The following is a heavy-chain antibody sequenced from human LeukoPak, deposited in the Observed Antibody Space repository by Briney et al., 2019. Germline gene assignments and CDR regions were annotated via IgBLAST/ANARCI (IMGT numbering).Heavy chain of an antibody. CDR3: AKDTRILEWSVYYYYYMDV. Sequence: GGSLRLSCAASGFTFSSYAMSWVRQAPGKGLEWVSAISGSGGSTYYADSVKGRFTISRDNSKNTLYLQMNGLRAEDTAVYYCAKDTRILEWSVYYYYYMDVWGKGTTVTVSS. CDR2: ISGSGGST. D-gene: IGHD3-3*01. V-gene: IGHV3-23*01. J-gene: IGHJ6*03. CDR1: GFTFSSYA.